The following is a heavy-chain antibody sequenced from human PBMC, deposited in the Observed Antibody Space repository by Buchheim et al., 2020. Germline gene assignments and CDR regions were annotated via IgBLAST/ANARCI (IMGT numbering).Heavy chain of an antibody. CDR3: AILGGGNIAARYLDY. CDR2: INPSGGST. D-gene: IGHD6-6*01. J-gene: IGHJ4*02. CDR1: GYTFTSYY. Sequence: QVQLVQSGAEVKKPGASVKVSCKASGYTFTSYYMHWVRQAPGQGLEWMGIINPSGGSTRYAQKFQGRVTMTRDTHTSTVHMELSSLRAEDTAVYYWAILGGGNIAARYLDYWGQGTL. V-gene: IGHV1-46*01.